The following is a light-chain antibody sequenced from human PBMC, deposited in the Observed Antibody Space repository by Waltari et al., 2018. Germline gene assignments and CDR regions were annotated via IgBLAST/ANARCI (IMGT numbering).Light chain of an antibody. CDR3: HQYNNWPPFT. J-gene: IGKJ3*01. CDR1: QSVGTN. CDR2: GAS. V-gene: IGKV3-15*01. Sequence: ETVMTQSPTTLSVSAGEGVTLSCRASQSVGTNLAWHQHKPGQAPRLLIYGASTRAAGIPVRFSGSGSGTEFTLTISGLQSEDFAVYYCHQYNNWPPFTFGPGTKVDI.